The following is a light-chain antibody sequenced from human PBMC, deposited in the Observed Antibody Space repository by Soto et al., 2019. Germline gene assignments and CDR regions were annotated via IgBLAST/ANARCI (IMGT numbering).Light chain of an antibody. CDR3: QQHESYPRS. Sequence: DIQMTQSPSTLSASVDDRVTITCRASQNIHTWLAWYQHKPGKAPSLLIYAASSFESGVPSRFSGSGSGTEFTLTISSLQPDDFATYYCQQHESYPRSFGQGTKVEMK. CDR1: QNIHTW. J-gene: IGKJ1*01. CDR2: AAS. V-gene: IGKV1-5*03.